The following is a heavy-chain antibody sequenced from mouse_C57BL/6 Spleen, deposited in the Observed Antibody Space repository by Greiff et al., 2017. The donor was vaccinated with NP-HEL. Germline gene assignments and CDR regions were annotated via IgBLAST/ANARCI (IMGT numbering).Heavy chain of an antibody. V-gene: IGHV5-9*01. D-gene: IGHD1-1*01. J-gene: IGHJ1*03. CDR1: GFTFSSYT. CDR2: ISGGGGNT. CDR3: ARHYYGSSYDWYFDV. Sequence: EVKLMESGGGLVKPGGSLKLSCAASGFTFSSYTMSWVRQTPEKRLEWVATISGGGGNTYYPDSVKGRFTISRDNAKNTLYLQMSSLRSEDTALYYCARHYYGSSYDWYFDVWGTGTTVTVSS.